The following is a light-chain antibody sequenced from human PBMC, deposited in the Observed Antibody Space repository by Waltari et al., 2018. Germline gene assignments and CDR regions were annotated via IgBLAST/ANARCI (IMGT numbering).Light chain of an antibody. V-gene: IGLV1-44*01. CDR3: ASWDDSLKGRWE. CDR2: RNV. CDR1: SPNIRSNV. Sequence: QSVLTQPPSASGTPGQRVTISCSGSSPNIRSNVVNWYQPVPGTTPQPLHYRNVEVPAGGHCRFAGSKSGNSAALAISGPRPEDEAEEYCASWDDSLKGRWEFGGGTKVTVL. J-gene: IGLJ3*02.